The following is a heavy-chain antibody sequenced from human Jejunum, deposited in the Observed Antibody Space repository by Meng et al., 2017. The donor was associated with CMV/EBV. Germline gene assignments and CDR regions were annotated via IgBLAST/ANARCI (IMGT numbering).Heavy chain of an antibody. CDR2: IYNSGGT. V-gene: IGHV4-59*01. J-gene: IGHJ5*02. D-gene: IGHD2-2*01. CDR3: VRHGDCSSGSCYYHWFDP. Sequence: QGHLQEPCPGLVKPPETLSLTCMVAGGSINTYYWSWIRQPPGKGLEWIGYIYNSGGTYYNPSLKSRVTISTDTSKNQFSLKLNSVTAADTAVYYCVRHGDCSSGSCYYHWFDPWGQGSLVTVSS. CDR1: GGSINTYY.